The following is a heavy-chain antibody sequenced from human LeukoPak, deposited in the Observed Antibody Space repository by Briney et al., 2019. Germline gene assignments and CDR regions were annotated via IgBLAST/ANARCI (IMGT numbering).Heavy chain of an antibody. Sequence: GGSLRLSCAASGFTFSNAWMNWVRQALGKGLEGVGRIKSKTDDGTADYAAPVKGRFTISRDDSKSTLYLQMNSLKTEDTAVYYCTTGKFGVVNDAFDIWGQGTMVTVSS. CDR2: IKSKTDDGTA. CDR3: TTGKFGVVNDAFDI. J-gene: IGHJ3*02. V-gene: IGHV3-15*01. D-gene: IGHD3-3*01. CDR1: GFTFSNAW.